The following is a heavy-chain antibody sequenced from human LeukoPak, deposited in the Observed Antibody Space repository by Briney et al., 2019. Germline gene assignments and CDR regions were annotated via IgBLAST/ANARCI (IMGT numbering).Heavy chain of an antibody. CDR3: ATVTRPYYDSSGYQFFDY. D-gene: IGHD3-22*01. V-gene: IGHV1-46*01. Sequence: ASVKVSCKASGYTFTSYYMHWVRQAPGQGLEWMGIINPSGGSTSYAQKFQGRVTMTRDTSTSTVYMELSSLRSEDTAVYYCATVTRPYYDSSGYQFFDYWGQGTLVTVSS. CDR1: GYTFTSYY. J-gene: IGHJ4*02. CDR2: INPSGGST.